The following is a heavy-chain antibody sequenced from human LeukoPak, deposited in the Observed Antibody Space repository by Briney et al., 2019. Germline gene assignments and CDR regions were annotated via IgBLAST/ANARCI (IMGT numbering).Heavy chain of an antibody. Sequence: ASVKVSCKVSGYTLTELSMHWVRQAPGKGLEWMGGFDPEDGETIYAQKFQGRVTMTEDTSTDTAYMELSSLRSEDTAVYYCATPTIYGSGSLYAFDIWGKGQWSPSLQ. CDR1: GYTLTELS. D-gene: IGHD3-10*01. CDR2: FDPEDGET. CDR3: ATPTIYGSGSLYAFDI. J-gene: IGHJ3*02. V-gene: IGHV1-24*01.